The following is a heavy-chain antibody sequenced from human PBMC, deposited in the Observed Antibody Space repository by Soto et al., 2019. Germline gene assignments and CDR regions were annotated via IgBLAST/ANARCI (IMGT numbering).Heavy chain of an antibody. Sequence: QVQLVESGGAVVQPGRSLRLSCTAAGFTFSAYGLHWVRQAPGKGLEWVSTISYDGSHEYYADSVKGRFTVSRDDSKKRMYLLMNSLRIDDTGVYFCAKGMFPQSVLDSSSHWGDYWGPGTLVTVFS. CDR3: AKGMFPQSVLDSSSHWGDY. D-gene: IGHD6-6*01. V-gene: IGHV3-30*18. CDR1: GFTFSAYG. J-gene: IGHJ4*02. CDR2: ISYDGSHE.